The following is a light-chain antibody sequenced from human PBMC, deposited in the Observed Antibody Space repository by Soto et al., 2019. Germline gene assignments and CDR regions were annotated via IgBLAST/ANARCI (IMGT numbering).Light chain of an antibody. V-gene: IGLV2-14*01. CDR3: SSYTSTNHVV. Sequence: QSALTQLASVSGSPGQSITISCTGTSSDVGGYNYVSWYQQHPGKAPKLVIYEVTKRPSGVSNRFSGSKSGNTASLTISGLQAEDETDYYCSSYTSTNHVVFGGGTKLTVL. J-gene: IGLJ2*01. CDR1: SSDVGGYNY. CDR2: EVT.